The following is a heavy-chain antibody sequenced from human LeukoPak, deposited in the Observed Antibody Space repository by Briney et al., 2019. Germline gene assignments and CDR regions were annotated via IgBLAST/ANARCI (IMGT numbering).Heavy chain of an antibody. CDR3: ARDGYSYGYFGY. CDR1: GGTFSSYA. CDR2: IIPIFGIA. Sequence: SVKVSCKASGGTFSSYAIRWVRQAPGQGLEWMGRIIPIFGIANYAQKFQGRVTITADKSTSTAYMELSSLRSEDTAVYYCARDGYSYGYFGYWGQGTLVTVSS. J-gene: IGHJ4*02. V-gene: IGHV1-69*04. D-gene: IGHD5-18*01.